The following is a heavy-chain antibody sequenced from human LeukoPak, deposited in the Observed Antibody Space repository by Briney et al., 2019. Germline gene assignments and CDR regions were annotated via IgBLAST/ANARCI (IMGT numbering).Heavy chain of an antibody. CDR3: ARTGNRAVPPYFDY. V-gene: IGHV4-39*01. CDR1: GGSISSSGYY. CDR2: IYYSVST. J-gene: IGHJ4*02. Sequence: PSETLSLTCTVSGGSISSSGYYWGWIRQPPGKGLEWIGTIYYSVSTYYNPSLNSRVTMSVDTSKNQFSLKLSSVTAADTAVYYCARTGNRAVPPYFDYWGQGALVTVSS. D-gene: IGHD3-10*01.